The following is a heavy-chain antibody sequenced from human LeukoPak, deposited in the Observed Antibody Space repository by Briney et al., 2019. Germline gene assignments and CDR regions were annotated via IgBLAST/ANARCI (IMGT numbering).Heavy chain of an antibody. CDR1: GYTFTGYY. CDR2: INPNSGGT. V-gene: IGHV1-2*02. CDR3: AREPYYDFWSGVFDP. Sequence: ASVKVSCKASGYTFTGYYMHWVRQAPGQGLEWMGWINPNSGGTNYAQKFQGRVTMTRDTSISTAYMELSRLRSDDTAVYYCAREPYYDFWSGVFDPWGQGTLVTVSS. J-gene: IGHJ5*02. D-gene: IGHD3-3*01.